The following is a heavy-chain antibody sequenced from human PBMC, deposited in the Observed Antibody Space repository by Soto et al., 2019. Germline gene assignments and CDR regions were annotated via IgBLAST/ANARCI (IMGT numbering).Heavy chain of an antibody. CDR2: IFYSGDTS. CDR1: GDSLRNHY. V-gene: IGHV4-59*11. J-gene: IGHJ5*02. Sequence: SETLSLTCSVSGDSLRNHYWSWIRQPPGSRLEWLGHIFYSGDTSSYNPSLKSRVSIIIDKSKNQFSLKLDSVTAADTAVYYCARVPSPWGQGTLVTVSS. CDR3: ARVPSP.